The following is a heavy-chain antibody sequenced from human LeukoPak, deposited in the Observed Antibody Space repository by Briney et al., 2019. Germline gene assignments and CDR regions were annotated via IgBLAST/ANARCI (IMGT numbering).Heavy chain of an antibody. Sequence: SETLSLTCTVSGGSISSYYWSWIRQPAGKGLEWIGRIYTSGSTNYNPSLKSRVTISVDKSKNQFSLKLSSVTAADTAVYYCARGPVTIFGVVIIPDYFDYWGQGTLVTVAS. J-gene: IGHJ4*02. CDR1: GGSISSYY. CDR2: IYTSGST. V-gene: IGHV4-4*07. CDR3: ARGPVTIFGVVIIPDYFDY. D-gene: IGHD3-3*01.